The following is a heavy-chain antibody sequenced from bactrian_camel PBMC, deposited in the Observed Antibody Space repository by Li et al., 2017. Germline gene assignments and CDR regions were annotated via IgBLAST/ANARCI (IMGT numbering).Heavy chain of an antibody. V-gene: IGHV3S35*01. CDR2: AYRGSARVG. D-gene: IGHD3*01. CDR3: AATHNYFPSLRPTDYDF. J-gene: IGHJ4*01. CDR1: GYTTRTNC. Sequence: VQLVESGGVSVPPGGSMALSCTPSGYTTRTNCMGWFRQAPGKEREGLASAYRGSARVGYVDYADSVRDRFTVSQDNAKNTVSVSLQMTSLKPEDTATYYCAATHNYFPSLRPTDYDFWGHGTQVTVS.